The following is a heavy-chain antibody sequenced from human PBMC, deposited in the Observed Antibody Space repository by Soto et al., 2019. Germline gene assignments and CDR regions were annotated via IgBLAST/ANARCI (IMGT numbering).Heavy chain of an antibody. CDR2: INHSGST. CDR1: GGSFSGYY. D-gene: IGHD3-10*01. Sequence: PSENLSLTCDVYGGSFSGYYWSWIRQPPGKGLEWIGEINHSGSTNYNPSLESRVTISVDTSKNQFSLRAEDMAVYYCARGYGYFYYGMDVWGQGTKVTVSS. J-gene: IGHJ6*02. V-gene: IGHV4-34*01. CDR3: ARGYGYFYYGMDV.